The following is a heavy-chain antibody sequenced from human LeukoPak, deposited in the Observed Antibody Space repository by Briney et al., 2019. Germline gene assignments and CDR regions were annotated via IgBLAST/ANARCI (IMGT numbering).Heavy chain of an antibody. V-gene: IGHV4-59*10. Sequence: SETLSLTCAVSGVSISSYYWSWIRQPAGRGLEWVGRIYTSGNTNYNPSLKSRVTISVDASKNQFSLKLSSVPAADPAVYYCASTIAAAGKGYYYSGMDVWGQGTTVTVSS. CDR3: ASTIAAAGKGYYYSGMDV. CDR1: GVSISSYY. J-gene: IGHJ6*02. D-gene: IGHD6-13*01. CDR2: IYTSGNT.